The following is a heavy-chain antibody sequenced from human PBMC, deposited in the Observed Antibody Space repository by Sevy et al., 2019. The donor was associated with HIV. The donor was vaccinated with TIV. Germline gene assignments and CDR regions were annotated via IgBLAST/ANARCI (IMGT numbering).Heavy chain of an antibody. CDR2: INHSGST. V-gene: IGHV4-34*01. Sequence: SETLSLTCAVYGGSFSGYYWSWIRQPPGKGLEWIGEINHSGSTNYNPSLKSRVTISVDTSKNQFSLKLSPVTAADTVVYYCARGGRDYDYVWGSYRYASYYFDYWGQGTLVTVSS. D-gene: IGHD3-16*02. CDR3: ARGGRDYDYVWGSYRYASYYFDY. J-gene: IGHJ4*02. CDR1: GGSFSGYY.